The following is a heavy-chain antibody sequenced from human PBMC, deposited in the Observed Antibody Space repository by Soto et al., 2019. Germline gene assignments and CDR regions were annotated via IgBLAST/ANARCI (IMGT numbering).Heavy chain of an antibody. CDR2: IYYSGST. J-gene: IGHJ3*02. CDR3: ARERIRFLEWLLYRAHDAFDI. CDR1: GGSISSGDYY. Sequence: SSETLSLTCTVSGGSISSGDYYWSWICQPPGKGLEWIGYIYYSGSTYYNPSLKSRVTISVDTSKNQFSLKLSSVTAADTAVYYCARERIRFLEWLLYRAHDAFDIWGQGTMVTVSS. D-gene: IGHD3-3*01. V-gene: IGHV4-30-4*01.